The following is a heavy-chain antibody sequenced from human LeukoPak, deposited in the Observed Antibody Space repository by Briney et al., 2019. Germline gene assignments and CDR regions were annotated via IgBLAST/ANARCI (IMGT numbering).Heavy chain of an antibody. CDR1: GGTFSSYA. CDR2: IIPIFGTA. D-gene: IGHD2-2*02. CDR3: ARVPDIVVVPAAIKWAWFDP. J-gene: IGHJ5*02. V-gene: IGHV1-69*13. Sequence: SVKVSCKASGGTFSSYAISWLRQAPGQGLEWMGGIIPIFGTANYAQKFQGRVTITADESTSTAYMELSSLRSEDTAVYYCARVPDIVVVPAAIKWAWFDPWGQGTLVTVSS.